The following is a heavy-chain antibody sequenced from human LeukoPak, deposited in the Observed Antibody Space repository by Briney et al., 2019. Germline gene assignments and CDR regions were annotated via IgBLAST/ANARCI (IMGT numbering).Heavy chain of an antibody. CDR2: IYSSGTT. V-gene: IGHV4-39*07. D-gene: IGHD2-15*01. Sequence: KPSETLSLTCIVSGGSISSNSHYWGWIRQPPGKGLEWIGSIYSSGTTYYNPSLRSRLTISADTSKNQFSLKLSSVTAADTAVYYCARDPRYCSGGSCGFDYWGQGTLVTVSS. CDR3: ARDPRYCSGGSCGFDY. J-gene: IGHJ4*02. CDR1: GGSISSNSHY.